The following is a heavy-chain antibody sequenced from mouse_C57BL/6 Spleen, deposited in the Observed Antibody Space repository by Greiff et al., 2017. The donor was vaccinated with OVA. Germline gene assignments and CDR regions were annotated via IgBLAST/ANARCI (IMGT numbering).Heavy chain of an antibody. V-gene: IGHV1-64*01. Sequence: VQLQQSGAELVKPGASVKLSCKASGYTFTSYWMHWVKQRPGQGLEWIGMIHPNSGSTNYNEKFKSKATLTVDKSSSTAYMQLSSLTSEDSAVYYCARSGYYYGQGGVFDYWGQGTTLTVSS. CDR2: IHPNSGST. J-gene: IGHJ2*01. CDR3: ARSGYYYGQGGVFDY. CDR1: GYTFTSYW. D-gene: IGHD1-1*01.